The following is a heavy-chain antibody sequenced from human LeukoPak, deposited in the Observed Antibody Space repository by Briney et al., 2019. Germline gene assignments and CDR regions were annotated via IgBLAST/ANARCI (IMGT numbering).Heavy chain of an antibody. Sequence: GGSLRLSCAASGFSFRSYGMHWVRQAPGKGLEWVAYIQYDGSNQQYADSVKGRFSISRDNSKNMLNLQMNSLRAEDTALYYCAKDVETYSYVDRADMDVWGKGTTVTISS. J-gene: IGHJ6*03. CDR1: GFSFRSYG. CDR3: AKDVETYSYVDRADMDV. D-gene: IGHD5-18*01. V-gene: IGHV3-30*02. CDR2: IQYDGSNQ.